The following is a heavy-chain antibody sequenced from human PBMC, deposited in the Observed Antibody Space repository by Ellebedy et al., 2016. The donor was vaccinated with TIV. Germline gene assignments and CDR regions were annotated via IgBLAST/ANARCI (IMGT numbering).Heavy chain of an antibody. J-gene: IGHJ5*02. Sequence: GESLKISCAASGFSFRSYWMSWVRQAPGKGLEWVANIYQDGSDQYYVDSVKGRFTISRDNANNLLFLQMNRLRVEDTAVYYCARRGSYGDYAVQVNSWFDRWGQGALVTVSS. CDR2: IYQDGSDQ. D-gene: IGHD4-17*01. V-gene: IGHV3-7*01. CDR1: GFSFRSYW. CDR3: ARRGSYGDYAVQVNSWFDR.